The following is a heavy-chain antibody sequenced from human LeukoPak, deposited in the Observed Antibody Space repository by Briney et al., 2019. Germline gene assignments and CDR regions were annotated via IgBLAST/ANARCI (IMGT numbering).Heavy chain of an antibody. CDR3: AKGDYSSPPY. V-gene: IGHV3-30*02. CDR1: GFTFSSYG. CDR2: IRYDGSNK. J-gene: IGHJ4*02. D-gene: IGHD6-13*01. Sequence: PGGSLRLSCAASGFTFSSYGVHWVRQAPGKGLEWVAFIRYDGSNKYYADSVKGRFTISRDNSKNTLYLQMNSLRAEDTAVYYCAKGDYSSPPYWGQGTLVTVSS.